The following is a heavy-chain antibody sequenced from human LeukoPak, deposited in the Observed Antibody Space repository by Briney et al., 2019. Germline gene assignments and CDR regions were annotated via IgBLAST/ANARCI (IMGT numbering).Heavy chain of an antibody. CDR2: INPNSGGT. CDR1: GYTFTGYY. Sequence: ASVKVSCKASGYTFTGYYMHWVRQAPGQGLEWMGWINPNSGGTNYAQKFQGRVTMTRGTSISTAYMELSRLRSDDTAVYYCARESIAVAGTVGYWGQGTLVTVSS. V-gene: IGHV1-2*02. J-gene: IGHJ4*02. CDR3: ARESIAVAGTVGY. D-gene: IGHD6-19*01.